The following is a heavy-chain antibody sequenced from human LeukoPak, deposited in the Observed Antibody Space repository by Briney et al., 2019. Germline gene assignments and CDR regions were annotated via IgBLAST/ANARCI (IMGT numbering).Heavy chain of an antibody. Sequence: GGSLRLSCAASGFTFSSYAMSWVRQAPGKGLEWVSAISGSGGSTYYADSVKGRFTISRDNFKNTLYLQMNSLRAEDTAVYYCAKDIHWLGYFDYWGQGTLVTVSS. CDR2: ISGSGGST. CDR3: AKDIHWLGYFDY. D-gene: IGHD3-9*01. J-gene: IGHJ4*02. V-gene: IGHV3-23*01. CDR1: GFTFSSYA.